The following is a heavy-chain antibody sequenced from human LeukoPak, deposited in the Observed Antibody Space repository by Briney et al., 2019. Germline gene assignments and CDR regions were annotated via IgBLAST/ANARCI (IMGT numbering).Heavy chain of an antibody. CDR2: VSKSSDYI. J-gene: IGHJ6*04. V-gene: IGHV3-21*01. CDR1: GFTFNSYT. CDR3: AREEDSRAIRTSDGLDV. D-gene: IGHD3-22*01. Sequence: GGSLRLSCAASGFTFNSYTMNWVRQAPGKGLEWVSCVSKSSDYIYYADSVRGRFTISRDNAKNSVYLEMNSLRAEDTGVYYCAREEDSRAIRTSDGLDVWGEGTTVTVSP.